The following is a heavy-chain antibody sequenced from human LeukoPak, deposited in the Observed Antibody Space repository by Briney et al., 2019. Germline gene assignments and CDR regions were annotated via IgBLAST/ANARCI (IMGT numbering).Heavy chain of an antibody. CDR2: ISYDGSNK. CDR1: GFTFSSYA. CDR3: ARDPTSSYNFDY. V-gene: IGHV3-30-3*01. J-gene: IGHJ4*02. D-gene: IGHD1-26*01. Sequence: PGGSLRLSCAASGFTFSSYAMHWVRQAPGKGLEWVAVISYDGSNKYYADSVKGRFTISRDNSKNTLYLQMNSLRAEDTAVYYCARDPTSSYNFDYWGQGTLVTVSS.